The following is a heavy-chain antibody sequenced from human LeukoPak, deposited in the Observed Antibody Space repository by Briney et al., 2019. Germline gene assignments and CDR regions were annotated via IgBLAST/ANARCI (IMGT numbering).Heavy chain of an antibody. CDR2: ISYSGRT. CDR1: GGSINDGYYY. CDR3: ARENTGSYREFDY. J-gene: IGHJ4*02. Sequence: SETLSLTCTVSGGSINDGYYYWTWIRQRPEKGLEWIGNISYSGRTHYNPSLESRITMSVDTSNNQFSLKLSSVTAADTAVFYCARENTGSYREFDYWGQGTLVTVSS. D-gene: IGHD1-26*01. V-gene: IGHV4-31*03.